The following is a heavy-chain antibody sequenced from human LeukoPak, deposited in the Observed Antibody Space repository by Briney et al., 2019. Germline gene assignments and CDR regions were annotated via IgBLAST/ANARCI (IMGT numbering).Heavy chain of an antibody. J-gene: IGHJ5*02. Sequence: GGSLRLSCAASGFTFSSYEMNWVRQAPGKGLEWVSDISSSGSTIYYADSVKGRFTISRDNAKNSLYLQMNSLRAEDTAVYYCARDAPWFDPWGQGTLVTVSS. CDR2: ISSSGSTI. CDR3: ARDAPWFDP. V-gene: IGHV3-48*03. CDR1: GFTFSSYE.